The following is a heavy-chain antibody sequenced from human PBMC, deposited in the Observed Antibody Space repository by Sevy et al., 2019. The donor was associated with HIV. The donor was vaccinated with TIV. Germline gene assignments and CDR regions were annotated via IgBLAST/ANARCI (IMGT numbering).Heavy chain of an antibody. CDR2: IYYSGST. CDR1: GGSISSGDYY. J-gene: IGHJ4*02. D-gene: IGHD1-26*01. CDR3: AREELKGTRKGRFDY. V-gene: IGHV4-30-4*01. Sequence: SETLSLTCTVSGGSISSGDYYWSWIRQPPGKGLEWIGYIYYSGSTYYNPSLKSRVTISVDTSKNQFSLKLSSVTAADTAVYYWAREELKGTRKGRFDYWGQGTLVTVSS.